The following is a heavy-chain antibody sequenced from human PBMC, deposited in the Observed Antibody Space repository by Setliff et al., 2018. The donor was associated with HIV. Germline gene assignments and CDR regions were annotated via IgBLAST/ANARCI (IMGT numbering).Heavy chain of an antibody. CDR3: ARVPKQLLKGAAAYFDY. CDR1: GASLKSQY. Sequence: PSETLSLTCNVSGASLKSQYWSWIRQRPGKGLEWIGNIYYSGDTNYNPSLKSRVTISVDMSKNQFSLRVKSVTTADTAVYYCARVPKQLLKGAAAYFDYWGQGILVTVSS. D-gene: IGHD5-18*01. CDR2: IYYSGDT. V-gene: IGHV4-59*11. J-gene: IGHJ4*02.